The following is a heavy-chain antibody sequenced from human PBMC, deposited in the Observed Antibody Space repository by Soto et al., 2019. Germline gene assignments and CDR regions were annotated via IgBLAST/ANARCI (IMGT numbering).Heavy chain of an antibody. D-gene: IGHD5-18*01. Sequence: QVQLVQSGAEVKKPGASVKVSCKASGYTFTSYAMHWVRQAPGQRLEWMGWINAGNGNTKYSQKLQGRVTITRDTSASTAYMELSSLRSEDMAVYYCASDPGYSYGYNWGQGTLVTVSS. J-gene: IGHJ4*02. CDR1: GYTFTSYA. CDR3: ASDPGYSYGYN. V-gene: IGHV1-3*01. CDR2: INAGNGNT.